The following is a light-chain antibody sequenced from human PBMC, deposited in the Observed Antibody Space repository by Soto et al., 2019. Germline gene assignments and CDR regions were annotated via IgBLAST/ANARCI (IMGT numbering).Light chain of an antibody. CDR1: SSDVGGYNY. J-gene: IGLJ1*01. Sequence: QSPLTQPPSASVSPEQSVAISCTGTSSDVGGYNYVSWYQQHPGKAPKLMIYEVNKRPSGVPDRFSGSKSGNTASLTVSGLQAEDEADYYCSSYAGSSNVFGTGTKVTVL. CDR2: EVN. V-gene: IGLV2-8*01. CDR3: SSYAGSSNV.